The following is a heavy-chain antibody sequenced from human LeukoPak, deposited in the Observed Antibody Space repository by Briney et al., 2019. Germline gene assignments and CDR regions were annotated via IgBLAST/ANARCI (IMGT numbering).Heavy chain of an antibody. CDR3: ARDGDGYNYKLDY. CDR2: ISTSGSTI. Sequence: GGSLRLACAASGFTFSDYYMSWIRQAPGKGLEWISYISTSGSTIYYADSVKGRFTISRDNAKNSLYLQMNSLRAEDTAVYYCARDGDGYNYKLDYWGQGTLVTVSS. CDR1: GFTFSDYY. V-gene: IGHV3-11*01. J-gene: IGHJ4*02. D-gene: IGHD5-24*01.